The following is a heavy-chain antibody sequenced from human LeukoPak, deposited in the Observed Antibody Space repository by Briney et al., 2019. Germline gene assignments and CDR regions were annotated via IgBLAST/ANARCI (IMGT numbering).Heavy chain of an antibody. CDR1: GGSFSGYY. CDR3: ARDIQFDY. Sequence: SETLSLTCVVNGGSFSGYYWSWIRQPPGKGLEWIGEINHSGSTNYNPSLKSRVTISGDTSKNQFSLRLSSVTAADTAVYYCARDIQFDYWGQGILVTVSS. V-gene: IGHV4-34*01. CDR2: INHSGST. J-gene: IGHJ4*02.